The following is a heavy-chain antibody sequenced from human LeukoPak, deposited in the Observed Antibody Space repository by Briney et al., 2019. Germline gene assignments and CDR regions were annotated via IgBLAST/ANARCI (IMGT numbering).Heavy chain of an antibody. J-gene: IGHJ4*02. Sequence: GGSLRLSCTASGFTFSSYAMNWVRQAPGKGLEWVSGIGAGGTFTYYADSVKGRFTISRDNSRNTLYLQVNSLRAEDTSVYYCAKLGEPTRSYYFDYWGQGTLVTVSS. CDR2: IGAGGTFT. D-gene: IGHD1-14*01. V-gene: IGHV3-23*01. CDR1: GFTFSSYA. CDR3: AKLGEPTRSYYFDY.